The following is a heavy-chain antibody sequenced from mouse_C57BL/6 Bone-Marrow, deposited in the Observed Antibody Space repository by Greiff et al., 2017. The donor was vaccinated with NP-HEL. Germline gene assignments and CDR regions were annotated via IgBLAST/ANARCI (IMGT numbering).Heavy chain of an antibody. CDR3: ARHNYYGSSYWYFDV. CDR2: IWSDGST. Sequence: QVQLKESGPGLVAPSQSLSITCTVSGFSLTSYGVHWVRQPPGKGLEWLVVIWSDGSTTYTSALKSRLSISKDNSKSQVFLKRNSLQTDDTAMYYCARHNYYGSSYWYFDVWGTGTTVTVSS. V-gene: IGHV2-6-1*01. J-gene: IGHJ1*03. D-gene: IGHD1-1*01. CDR1: GFSLTSYG.